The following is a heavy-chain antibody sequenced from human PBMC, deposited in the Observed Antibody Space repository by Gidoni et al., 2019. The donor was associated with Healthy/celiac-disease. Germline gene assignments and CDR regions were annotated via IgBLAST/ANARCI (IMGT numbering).Heavy chain of an antibody. V-gene: IGHV3-53*01. CDR1: GFTVSSNY. D-gene: IGHD3-22*01. Sequence: EVQLVESGGGLIQPGGYLRLSCAASGFTVSSNYMSWGRQAPGKGLEWVSVIYSGGSTYYADSVKGRFTISRDNSKNTLYLQMNSLRAEDTAVYYCAVDYYDSSGYYYWGQGTLVTVSS. CDR2: IYSGGST. CDR3: AVDYYDSSGYYY. J-gene: IGHJ4*02.